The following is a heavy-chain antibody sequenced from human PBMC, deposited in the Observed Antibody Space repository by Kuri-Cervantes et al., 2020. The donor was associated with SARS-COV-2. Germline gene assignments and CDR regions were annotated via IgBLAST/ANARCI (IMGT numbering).Heavy chain of an antibody. Sequence: GESLKISCAASGFTFSSYAMSWVRQAPGKGLEWVSGISGSGGSTYYADSVKGRFTISRDNSKNTLYLPMNSLRAEDTAGYYCARGLTITMIVVVEVGGADYWGQGTLVTVSS. V-gene: IGHV3-23*01. CDR2: ISGSGGST. CDR3: ARGLTITMIVVVEVGGADY. J-gene: IGHJ4*02. D-gene: IGHD3-22*01. CDR1: GFTFSSYA.